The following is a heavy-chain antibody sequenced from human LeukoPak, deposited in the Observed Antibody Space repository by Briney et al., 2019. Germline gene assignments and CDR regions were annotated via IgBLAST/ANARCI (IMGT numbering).Heavy chain of an antibody. V-gene: IGHV1-18*01. CDR1: GYTFTSYG. CDR2: ISAYNGNT. J-gene: IGHJ6*02. CDR3: ARHRSLTHDYYYYGTDV. D-gene: IGHD3-3*01. Sequence: ASVKVSCKASGYTFTSYGISWVRQAPGQGLEWMGWISAYNGNTNYAQKLQGRVTMTTDTSTSTVYMDLSSLRSDDTAVYYCARHRSLTHDYYYYGTDVWGQRTTVTVPS.